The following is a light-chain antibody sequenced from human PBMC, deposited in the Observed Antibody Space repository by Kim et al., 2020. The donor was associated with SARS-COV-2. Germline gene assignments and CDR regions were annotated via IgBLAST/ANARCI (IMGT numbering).Light chain of an antibody. V-gene: IGLV2-14*03. J-gene: IGLJ1*01. CDR1: SSDVGNYNY. CDR2: DVD. CDR3: TSFTTAYTYV. Sequence: QSALTQPASVSGSPGQSITMSCNGTSSDVGNYNYVYWYQQHPGKAPKLLIYDVDKRPSGVSDRFTGSKSGDTASLTISGLQTEDEADYYCTSFTTAYTYVFGSGTKVTVL.